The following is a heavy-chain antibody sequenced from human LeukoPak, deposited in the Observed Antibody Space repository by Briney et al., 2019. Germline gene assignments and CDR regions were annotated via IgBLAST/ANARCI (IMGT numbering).Heavy chain of an antibody. D-gene: IGHD2-15*01. V-gene: IGHV4-59*12. CDR2: IYYSGST. CDR3: ARDIRGDIVVVVAATNYNWFDP. Sequence: TASETLSLTCTVSGGSISPYYWSWIRQPPGKGLEWIGSIYYSGSTYYNPSLKSRVTISVDTSKNQFSLRLSSVTAADTAVYYCARDIRGDIVVVVAATNYNWFDPWGQGTLVTVSS. J-gene: IGHJ5*02. CDR1: GGSISPYY.